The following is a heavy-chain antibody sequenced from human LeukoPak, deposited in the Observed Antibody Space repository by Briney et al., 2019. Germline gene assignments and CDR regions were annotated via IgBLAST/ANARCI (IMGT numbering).Heavy chain of an antibody. CDR2: MHSSGST. J-gene: IGHJ4*02. Sequence: PSETLSLTCTVSGPSISSTIYYWGWIRQPPGKGLEWIGSMHSSGSTDYNPSLKSRVTISIDTSKNQFSLKLSSVTAADTAVYYCAREMYDSGGYRVSYFDYWGQGTLVTVSS. CDR1: GPSISSTIYY. V-gene: IGHV4-39*07. CDR3: AREMYDSGGYRVSYFDY. D-gene: IGHD3-22*01.